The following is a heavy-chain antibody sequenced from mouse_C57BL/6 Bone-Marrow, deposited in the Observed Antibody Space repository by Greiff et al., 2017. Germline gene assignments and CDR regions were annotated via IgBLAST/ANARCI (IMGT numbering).Heavy chain of an antibody. CDR1: GIDFSRYW. CDR2: INPNSSTI. V-gene: IGHV4-1*01. Sequence: DVKLVESGGGLVQPGGSLKLSCAASGIDFSRYWMSWVRRAPGKGLEWIGEINPNSSTINYAPSLKDKFIISRDNAKNTLYMQMSKVRSEDTALYYCARPNYYYAMDYWGQGTSVTVSS. J-gene: IGHJ4*01. CDR3: ARPNYYYAMDY.